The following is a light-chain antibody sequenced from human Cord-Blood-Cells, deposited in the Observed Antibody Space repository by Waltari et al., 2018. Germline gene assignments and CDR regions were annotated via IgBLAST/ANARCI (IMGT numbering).Light chain of an antibody. J-gene: IGLJ3*02. CDR2: EGS. V-gene: IGLV2-23*01. Sequence: QSVLTQPASVSGSPGQSITISCTGTSSDVGSYNLVSWYQQHPGKAPKLMIYEGSKRPEGFSNRFSGSKSGNTASLTISGLQAEDEADYYCCSYAGSSTWVFGGGTKLTVL. CDR3: CSYAGSSTWV. CDR1: SSDVGSYNL.